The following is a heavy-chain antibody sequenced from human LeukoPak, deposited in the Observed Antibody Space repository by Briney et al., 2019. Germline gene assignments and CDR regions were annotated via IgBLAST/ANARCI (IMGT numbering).Heavy chain of an antibody. CDR1: GFTFSSYW. CDR2: IKQDGSEK. Sequence: PGGSLRLSRAASGFTFSSYWMSWVRQAPGTGLEWVANIKQDGSEKYYVDSVKGRFTISRDNAKNSLYLQMNSLRDEDTAVYYCARVRSGYYFDYWGQGTLVTVSS. CDR3: ARVRSGYYFDY. V-gene: IGHV3-7*02. D-gene: IGHD3-3*01. J-gene: IGHJ4*02.